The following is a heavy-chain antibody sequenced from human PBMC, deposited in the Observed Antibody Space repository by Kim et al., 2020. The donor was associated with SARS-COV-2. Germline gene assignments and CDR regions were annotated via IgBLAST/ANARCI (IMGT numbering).Heavy chain of an antibody. D-gene: IGHD3-3*01. J-gene: IGHJ6*02. Sequence: GGSLRLSCAASGFTIDDYAMHWVRQAPGKGLEWVSLISGDGKTTYYADSVKGRFTISRDNSKNSLYLQMNSLRTEDTALYYCAKDIKEGTTFGGVIILHYYGMDVWGQGTTVTVSS. CDR1: GFTIDDYA. V-gene: IGHV3-43*02. CDR3: AKDIKEGTTFGGVIILHYYGMDV. CDR2: ISGDGKTT.